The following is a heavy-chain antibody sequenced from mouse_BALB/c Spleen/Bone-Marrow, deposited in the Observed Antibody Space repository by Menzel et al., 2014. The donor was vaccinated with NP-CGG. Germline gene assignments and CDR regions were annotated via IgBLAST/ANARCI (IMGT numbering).Heavy chain of an antibody. D-gene: IGHD2-1*01. CDR3: ARSQFHGNYLDY. CDR1: GFTFSNFG. CDR2: ISTGGTII. J-gene: IGHJ2*01. Sequence: EVKLMESGGGLVQPGGSRKLSCAASGFTFSNFGMHWVRQAPEKGLEWVAFISTGGTIIYYADTVKGRFTISRDNPKNTLFLQMTSLRSEDTAIYFCARSQFHGNYLDYWGQGTTLTVSS. V-gene: IGHV5-17*02.